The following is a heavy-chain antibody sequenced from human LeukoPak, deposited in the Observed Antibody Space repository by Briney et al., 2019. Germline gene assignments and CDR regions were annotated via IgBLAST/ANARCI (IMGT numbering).Heavy chain of an antibody. Sequence: SETLSLTCTVSGGSISSYYWSWVRQPPGKGLEGIGYIYYSGSTNYNPSLKSRVTISVDTSKNQFSLKLSSVTAADTAVYYCAREEDCSGGICYLGNAFDIWGQGTMVTVSS. D-gene: IGHD2-15*01. CDR3: AREEDCSGGICYLGNAFDI. CDR2: IYYSGST. CDR1: GGSISSYY. J-gene: IGHJ3*02. V-gene: IGHV4-59*12.